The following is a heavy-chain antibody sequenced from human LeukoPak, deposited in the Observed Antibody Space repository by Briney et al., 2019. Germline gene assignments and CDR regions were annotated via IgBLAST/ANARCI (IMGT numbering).Heavy chain of an antibody. D-gene: IGHD4-17*01. J-gene: IGHJ3*02. CDR3: ARVNAPYGFHAFDI. CDR2: TNTDGSST. CDR1: GFTFSSYW. Sequence: PGGSLRLSCAASGFTFSSYWMHWVRQAPGKGLVWVSGTNTDGSSTMYADSVKGRFTIARDNAKNTLYLQMNSLRAEDTAVYYCARVNAPYGFHAFDIWGQGTMVTVSS. V-gene: IGHV3-74*03.